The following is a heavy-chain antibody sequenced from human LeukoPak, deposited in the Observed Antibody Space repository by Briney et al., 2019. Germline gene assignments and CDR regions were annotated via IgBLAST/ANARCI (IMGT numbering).Heavy chain of an antibody. J-gene: IGHJ3*02. V-gene: IGHV1-2*02. CDR1: GYTFTVYY. CDR3: ARGGYCSGGSCYPGDAFDI. Sequence: GASVKVSCKASGYTFTVYYMHWVRQAPGQGLEWMGWINPNSGGTNYAQKFQGRVTMTRDTSISTAYMELSRLRSDDTAVYYCARGGYCSGGSCYPGDAFDIWGQGTMVTVSS. CDR2: INPNSGGT. D-gene: IGHD2-15*01.